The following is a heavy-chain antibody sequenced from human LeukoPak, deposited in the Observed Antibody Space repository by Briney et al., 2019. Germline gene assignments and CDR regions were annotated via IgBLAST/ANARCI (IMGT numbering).Heavy chain of an antibody. J-gene: IGHJ5*02. D-gene: IGHD3-22*01. CDR1: GYSISSGYY. V-gene: IGHV4-38-2*02. CDR2: IHHSGST. CDR3: ARAHYYDGRGYYPHWSDP. Sequence: PSETLSLTCTVSGYSISSGYYWGWIRQPPGKGLEWIGSIHHSGSTYYNPSLRSRVTISVDTSKNQFSLKLSSVTAADTAVYYCARAHYYDGRGYYPHWSDPWGQGTLVTVSP.